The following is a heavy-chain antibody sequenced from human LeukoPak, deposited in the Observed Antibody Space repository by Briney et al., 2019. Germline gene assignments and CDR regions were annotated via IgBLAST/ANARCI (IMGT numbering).Heavy chain of an antibody. Sequence: SETLSLTCTVSGGSIRTFSWIWIGQFPGKGLEWIGSIYIKSTNYNPSLKSRVAISVDTSKNQFSLGLDSVTTADTAVYYCARDTTVASGMQYWGQGTLVTVSS. J-gene: IGHJ4*02. CDR3: ARDTTVASGMQY. V-gene: IGHV4-59*01. D-gene: IGHD6-19*01. CDR1: GGSIRTFS. CDR2: IYIKST.